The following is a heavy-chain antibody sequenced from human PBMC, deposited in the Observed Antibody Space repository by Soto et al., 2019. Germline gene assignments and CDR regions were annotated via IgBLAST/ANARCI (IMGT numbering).Heavy chain of an antibody. D-gene: IGHD1-26*01. V-gene: IGHV3-53*01. Sequence: PGGSLRLSCAISGFSVSSNYLSWVRQAPGKGLEWVSVHYSGGSTYYADSVQGRFTISRDKYNNTLYLQMRRVRAEDTAVYFCARPRHPRGTVGATSPLDPWGQGTQVTVSS. J-gene: IGHJ5*02. CDR3: ARPRHPRGTVGATSPLDP. CDR1: GFSVSSNY. CDR2: HYSGGST.